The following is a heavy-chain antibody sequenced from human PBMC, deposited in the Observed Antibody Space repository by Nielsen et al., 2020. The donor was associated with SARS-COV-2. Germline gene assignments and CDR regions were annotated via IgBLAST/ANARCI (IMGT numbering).Heavy chain of an antibody. D-gene: IGHD5-12*01. CDR3: ARDGDIVAARAVAGHEELDY. CDR1: GYTFTSYG. V-gene: IGHV1-18*04. J-gene: IGHJ4*02. CDR2: ISAYNGNT. Sequence: ASVKVSCKASGYTFTSYGISWVRQAPGQGLEWMGWISAYNGNTNYAQKLQGRVTMTTDTSTSTAYMELRSLRSDDTAVYYCARDGDIVAARAVAGHEELDYWGQGTLVTVSS.